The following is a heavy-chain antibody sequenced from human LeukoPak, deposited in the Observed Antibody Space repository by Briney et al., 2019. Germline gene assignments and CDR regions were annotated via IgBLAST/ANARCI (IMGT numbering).Heavy chain of an antibody. D-gene: IGHD2-2*01. V-gene: IGHV4-34*01. J-gene: IGHJ4*02. CDR1: GGSFSGYY. Sequence: KPSETLSLTCAVYGGSFSGYYWSWIRQPPGKGLEWIGEINHSGSTNYNPSLKSRVTISVDTSKNQSSLKLSSVTAADTAVYYCARGSPDIVVVPAAAAPSYYFDYWGQGTLVTVSS. CDR2: INHSGST. CDR3: ARGSPDIVVVPAAAAPSYYFDY.